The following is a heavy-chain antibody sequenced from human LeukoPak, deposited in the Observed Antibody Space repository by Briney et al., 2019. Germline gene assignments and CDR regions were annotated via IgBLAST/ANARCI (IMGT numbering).Heavy chain of an antibody. CDR1: GASFSGYY. CDR2: INHSGRT. V-gene: IGHV4-34*01. Sequence: SDTLSLTCAVYGASFSGYYWSWIRQPPGKGREWIGEINHSGRTNYNPSLKSRATISVDTSKNHFSLKLSSVTAADTAVYYCARVHRRVRGAGVDYWGQGTLVTVSS. J-gene: IGHJ4*02. CDR3: ARVHRRVRGAGVDY. D-gene: IGHD3-10*01.